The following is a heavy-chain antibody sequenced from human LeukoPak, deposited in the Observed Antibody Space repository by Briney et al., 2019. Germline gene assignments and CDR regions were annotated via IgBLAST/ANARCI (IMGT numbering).Heavy chain of an antibody. V-gene: IGHV4-4*07. Sequence: SETLSLTCTVSSGSIRSYYWGWVRQPPGKGLEWIGRIYTTGTTQYNPSLKSRVTMSVDTSTNQFSLNLRSMAAADTAVYYCGRQGYTASYYFFDYWSQGTLVAVS. CDR1: SGSIRSYY. D-gene: IGHD1-26*01. CDR2: IYTTGTT. CDR3: GRQGYTASYYFFDY. J-gene: IGHJ4*02.